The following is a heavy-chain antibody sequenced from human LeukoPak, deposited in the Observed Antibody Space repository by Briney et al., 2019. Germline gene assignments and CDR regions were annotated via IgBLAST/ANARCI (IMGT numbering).Heavy chain of an antibody. CDR2: INPISGGT. D-gene: IGHD3-22*01. Sequence: GASVKVSCKASGYTFVNQFIYWLRQAPGQRFEWMGWINPISGGTNYAQKFQGRVTMTRDTSITTAYMELNRLTSDDTAVYYCARLHTSGYHYFDYWGQGTLVTVSS. J-gene: IGHJ4*02. CDR3: ARLHTSGYHYFDY. CDR1: GYTFVNQF. V-gene: IGHV1-2*02.